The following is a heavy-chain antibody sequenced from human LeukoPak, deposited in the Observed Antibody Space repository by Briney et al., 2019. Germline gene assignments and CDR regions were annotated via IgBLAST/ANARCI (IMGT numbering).Heavy chain of an antibody. J-gene: IGHJ4*02. V-gene: IGHV3-30*18. Sequence: GGSLRLSCAASGFTFSSYDMHWVRQAPGKGLEWVAVISYDGSNKYYADSVKGRFTISRDNSKNTLYLQMNSLRAEDTAVYYCAKDPPTMATVTSGDFDYWGQGTLVTVSS. D-gene: IGHD4-17*01. CDR1: GFTFSSYD. CDR2: ISYDGSNK. CDR3: AKDPPTMATVTSGDFDY.